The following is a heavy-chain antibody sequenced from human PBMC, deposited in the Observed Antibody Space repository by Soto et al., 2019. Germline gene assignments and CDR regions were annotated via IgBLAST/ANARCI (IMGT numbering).Heavy chain of an antibody. Sequence: GGSLRLSCAASGFTFSGSAMHWVRQASGKGLEWVGRIRSKANSYATAYAASVKGRFTISRDDSKNTAYLQMNSLKTEDTAVYYCTRQARGMDVWGQGTTVTVSS. V-gene: IGHV3-73*01. CDR3: TRQARGMDV. CDR1: GFTFSGSA. CDR2: IRSKANSYAT. J-gene: IGHJ6*02.